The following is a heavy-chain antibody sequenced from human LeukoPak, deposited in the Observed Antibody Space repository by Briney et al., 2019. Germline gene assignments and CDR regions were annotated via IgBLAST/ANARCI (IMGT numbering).Heavy chain of an antibody. Sequence: GGSLRLSCAASEFTFSTYGMHWVRQAPGKGLEWVAVISYDGSNKYYADSVKGRFTISRDNSKNTLYLQMNSLRAEDTAVYYCAKDFSNSDGISYYYYGMDVWGQGTTVTVSS. CDR2: ISYDGSNK. V-gene: IGHV3-30*18. CDR3: AKDFSNSDGISYYYYGMDV. CDR1: EFTFSTYG. J-gene: IGHJ6*02. D-gene: IGHD5-18*01.